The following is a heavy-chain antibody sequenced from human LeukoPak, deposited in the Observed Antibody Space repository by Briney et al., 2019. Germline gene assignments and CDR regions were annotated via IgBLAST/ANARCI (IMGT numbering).Heavy chain of an antibody. CDR2: INHSGST. CDR1: NDSINNYY. CDR3: AGRIRTQSSDY. D-gene: IGHD2/OR15-2a*01. V-gene: IGHV4-34*01. J-gene: IGHJ4*02. Sequence: SVTLSLTCTVSNDSINNYYWSWIRQPPGKGLEWIGEINHSGSTNYNPSLKSRVTISVDTSKNQFSLKLSSVTAADTAVYYCAGRIRTQSSDYWGQGTLVTVSS.